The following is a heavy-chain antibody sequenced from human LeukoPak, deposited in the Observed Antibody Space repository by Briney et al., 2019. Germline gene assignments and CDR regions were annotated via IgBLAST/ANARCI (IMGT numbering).Heavy chain of an antibody. J-gene: IGHJ4*02. CDR3: ARQVGATIRDFDY. D-gene: IGHD1-26*01. V-gene: IGHV3-23*01. CDR2: ISGSSVTT. Sequence: GGSLRLSCAASGITFSSYAMSWVRQAPGKGLEWVSAISGSSVTTYYAGSVKGRFTISRDNSKNTLYLQMNSLRVEDTAVYYCARQVGATIRDFDYWGQGTLVTVSS. CDR1: GITFSSYA.